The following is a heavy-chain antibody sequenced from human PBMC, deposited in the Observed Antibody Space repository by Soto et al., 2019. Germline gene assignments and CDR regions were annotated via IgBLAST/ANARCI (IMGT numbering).Heavy chain of an antibody. D-gene: IGHD3-10*01. CDR1: GGTFSSYA. CDR2: IIPIFGTA. Sequence: SVKVSCKASGGTFSSYAISWVRQAPGQGLEWMGGIIPIFGTANYAQKFQGRVTITADESTSTAYTELSSLRSEDTAVYYCARAISVRGDDYYYYGMDVWGQGTTVTVSS. CDR3: ARAISVRGDDYYYYGMDV. J-gene: IGHJ6*02. V-gene: IGHV1-69*13.